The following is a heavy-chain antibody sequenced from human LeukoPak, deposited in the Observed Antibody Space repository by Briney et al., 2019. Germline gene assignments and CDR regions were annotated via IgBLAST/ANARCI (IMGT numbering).Heavy chain of an antibody. CDR2: MNANSGNT. J-gene: IGHJ4*02. Sequence: SVKVSCKASGFTFTRYVVNTVGQATGPRLKCLGWMNANSGNTCYAQKFQGRVTMTRNTSISTAYMELSSLRSEDTAVYYCARAAPRSSSIETYYFDYWGQGTLVTVSS. CDR3: ARAAPRSSSIETYYFDY. V-gene: IGHV1-8*01. CDR1: GFTFTRYV. D-gene: IGHD6-13*01.